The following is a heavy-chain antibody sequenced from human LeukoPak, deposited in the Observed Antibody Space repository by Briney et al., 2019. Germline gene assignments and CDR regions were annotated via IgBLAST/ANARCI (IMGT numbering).Heavy chain of an antibody. V-gene: IGHV3-74*01. CDR2: INTDGTSI. D-gene: IGHD4-17*01. J-gene: IGHJ4*02. CDR3: ARRGGDYFDY. CDR1: GFTFSDYW. Sequence: GGSLRLSCAASGFTFSDYWVHWVRQAPGKGLVWVSRINTDGTSIAYADSVKGRFSISRDNAKNTLYLQMNSLRAEDTPVYYCARRGGDYFDYWGQGTLVTVSS.